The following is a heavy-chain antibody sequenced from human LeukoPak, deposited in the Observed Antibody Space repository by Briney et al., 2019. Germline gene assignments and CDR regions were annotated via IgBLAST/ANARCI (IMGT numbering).Heavy chain of an antibody. D-gene: IGHD5-18*01. J-gene: IGHJ4*02. CDR2: IIPIFGTA. CDR3: ARGGGGLWLPIASRNYFDY. V-gene: IGHV1-69*01. Sequence: GSSVKVSCKASGGTFISYAISWVRQAPGQGLEWMGGIIPIFGTANYAQKFQGRVTITADESTSTAYMELSSLRSEDTAVYYCARGGGGLWLPIASRNYFDYWGQGTLVTVSS. CDR1: GGTFISYA.